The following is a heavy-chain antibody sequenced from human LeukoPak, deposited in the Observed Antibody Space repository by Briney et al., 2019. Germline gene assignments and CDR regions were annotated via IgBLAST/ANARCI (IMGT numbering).Heavy chain of an antibody. D-gene: IGHD3-10*01. CDR2: IYTSGST. J-gene: IGHJ5*02. Sequence: SETLSLTCTVSGNSISSGDNYWSWIRQPAGKGLEWIGRIYTSGSTNYNPSLKSRVTISGDTSKNQFSLRLSSVTAADTAVYYCARDSVGATMVRGVILGWFDPWGQGTLVTVSS. CDR3: ARDSVGATMVRGVILGWFDP. CDR1: GNSISSGDNY. V-gene: IGHV4-61*02.